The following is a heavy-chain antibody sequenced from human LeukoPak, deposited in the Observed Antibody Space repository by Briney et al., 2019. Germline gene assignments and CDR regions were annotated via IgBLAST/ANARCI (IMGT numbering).Heavy chain of an antibody. CDR2: IIPIFGTA. CDR3: ATRAYCGGDCFYYFDY. D-gene: IGHD2-21*02. CDR1: GGTFSSYA. J-gene: IGHJ4*02. V-gene: IGHV1-69*13. Sequence: GASVKVSCKASGGTFSSYAISWVRQAPGQGLEWVGGIIPIFGTANYAQKFQGRVTITADESTSTAYMELSSLRSEDTAVYYCATRAYCGGDCFYYFDYWGQGTLVTVSS.